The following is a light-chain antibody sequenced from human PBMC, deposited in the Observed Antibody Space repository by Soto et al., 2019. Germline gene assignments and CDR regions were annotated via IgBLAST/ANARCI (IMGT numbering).Light chain of an antibody. J-gene: IGLJ3*02. CDR3: ATWDGSLSGWV. CDR1: TPNIGNNY. V-gene: IGLV1-47*02. CDR2: NND. Sequence: QSVLVQPPSASGTPGQRVPISCSGSTPNIGNNYVYWFQHLPGTAPKLLIYNNDRRPSGVPDRFSGSKSGTSASLAISGLQSEDESDYYCATWDGSLSGWVFGGGTKVTVL.